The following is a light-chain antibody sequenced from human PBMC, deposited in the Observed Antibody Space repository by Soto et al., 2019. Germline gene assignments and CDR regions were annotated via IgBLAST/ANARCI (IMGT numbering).Light chain of an antibody. V-gene: IGKV1-39*01. Sequence: DIQMTQSPSTLSGSVGDRVTIACRASQTISSWLAWYQQKPGKAPKLLIYGAYSLQSGVQSRFSGSGSGTDFTLTISSLQPEDFATYYCKQSYSTPPAFGQGTRLEIK. CDR3: KQSYSTPPA. CDR1: QTISSW. CDR2: GAY. J-gene: IGKJ5*01.